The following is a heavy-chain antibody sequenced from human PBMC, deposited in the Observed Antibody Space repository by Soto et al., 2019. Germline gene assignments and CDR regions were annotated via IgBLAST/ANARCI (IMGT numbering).Heavy chain of an antibody. D-gene: IGHD3-10*01. J-gene: IGHJ5*02. V-gene: IGHV3-30*18. Sequence: QVQLVESGGGVVQPGRSLRLSCAASGFTFSSYGMHWVRQAPGTGLEWVAVISYDGSNKYYADSVKGRFTISRDNSKNTLYLQMNSLIAEDTAVYYCAKHSGISHNWFDLWGQGTLVTVSS. CDR3: AKHSGISHNWFDL. CDR1: GFTFSSYG. CDR2: ISYDGSNK.